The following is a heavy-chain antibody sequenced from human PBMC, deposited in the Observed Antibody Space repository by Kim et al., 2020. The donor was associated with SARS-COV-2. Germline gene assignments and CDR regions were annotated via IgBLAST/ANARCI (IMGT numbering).Heavy chain of an antibody. CDR3: TRDDFWSGYLRF. V-gene: IGHV3-49*02. Sequence: EYAASVKGRFNISRDDSKSIAYLQMNSLKTEDTAVYYCTRDDFWSGYLRFWGQGTLVTVSS. J-gene: IGHJ4*02. D-gene: IGHD3-3*01.